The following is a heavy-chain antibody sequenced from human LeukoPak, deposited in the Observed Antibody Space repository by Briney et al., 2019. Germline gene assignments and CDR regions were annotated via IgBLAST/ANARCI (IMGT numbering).Heavy chain of an antibody. J-gene: IGHJ6*03. CDR1: GFTFSSYG. D-gene: IGHD4-11*01. CDR3: ARVLGDYSNWVYYYYYMDV. V-gene: IGHV3-30*02. CDR2: IRYDGSNK. Sequence: SGGSLRLSCAASGFTFSSYGMHWVRQAPGKGLEWVAFIRYDGSNKYYADSVKGRFTISRDNSKNTLYLQMNSLRAEDTAVYYCARVLGDYSNWVYYYYYMDVWGKGTTVTVSS.